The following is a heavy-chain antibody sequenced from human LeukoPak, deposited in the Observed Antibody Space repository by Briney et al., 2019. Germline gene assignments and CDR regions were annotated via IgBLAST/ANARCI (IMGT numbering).Heavy chain of an antibody. CDR1: GFTFNSYG. CDR2: IWYDGSNK. D-gene: IGHD6-6*01. CDR3: AREIIAARTWFDP. V-gene: IGHV3-33*01. Sequence: GGSLRLSCVASGFTFNSYGIHWVRQAPGKGLEWVAVIWYDGSNKYYADSVKGRFTISRDNSKNTLYLQMNSLRAEDTAVYYCAREIIAARTWFDPWGQGTLVTVSS. J-gene: IGHJ5*02.